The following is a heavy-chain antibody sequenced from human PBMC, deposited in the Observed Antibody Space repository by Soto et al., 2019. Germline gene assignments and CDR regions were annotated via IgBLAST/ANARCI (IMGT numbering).Heavy chain of an antibody. Sequence: EVPLVESGGGLVQPGGSLRLSCAASGFTFSSYSMNWVRQAPGKGLEWVSYISSSSSTIYYADSVKGRFTISRDNAKNSLYLQMNRLRAEDTAVYYCARGDCSSTSCYGPNYYYYYYMDVWGKGTTVTVSS. J-gene: IGHJ6*03. V-gene: IGHV3-48*01. CDR1: GFTFSSYS. D-gene: IGHD2-2*01. CDR2: ISSSSSTI. CDR3: ARGDCSSTSCYGPNYYYYYYMDV.